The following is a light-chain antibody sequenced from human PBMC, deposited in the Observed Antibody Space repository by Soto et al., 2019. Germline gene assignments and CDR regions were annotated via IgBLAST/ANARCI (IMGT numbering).Light chain of an antibody. CDR2: GAS. V-gene: IGKV3-15*01. CDR1: QSLSSN. J-gene: IGKJ1*01. CDR3: QQYNDWPRT. Sequence: EIVMTQSPATLSASPGERAALSCRASQSLSSNLAWYQQKPGLAPRLLIYGASTRATGIPARFSGSGSGTDFTLNISSLQCEDFAVYYCQQYNDWPRTFGQGTKVEIQ.